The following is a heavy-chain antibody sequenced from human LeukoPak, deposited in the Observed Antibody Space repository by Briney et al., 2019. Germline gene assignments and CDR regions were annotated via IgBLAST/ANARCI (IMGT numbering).Heavy chain of an antibody. D-gene: IGHD1-26*01. J-gene: IGHJ3*02. CDR2: ISGSGGST. V-gene: IGHV3-23*01. Sequence: GGSLRLSCAASGFTFSSYAMSWVRQAPGKGLEWVSAISGSGGSTYYADSVKGRFTISRDNSKNTLYLQMNSLRADDTAVYHCARQETSSYNGAFDIWGQGTMVTVSS. CDR3: ARQETSSYNGAFDI. CDR1: GFTFSSYA.